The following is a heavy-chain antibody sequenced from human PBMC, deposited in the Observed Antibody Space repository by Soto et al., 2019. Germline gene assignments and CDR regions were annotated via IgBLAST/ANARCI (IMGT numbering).Heavy chain of an antibody. CDR1: GGSISSDDYY. Sequence: QVQLQESGPGLVKPSQTLSLTCSVSGGSISSDDYYWSWIRQHPGKGLEWIGYIYHSGSTYYNPYLKSRITLSVDTSENQFSLKLSSVTAADTAVYYCAGDAVVTPTRAGFDIWGHGTMVTISS. V-gene: IGHV4-31*03. CDR2: IYHSGST. J-gene: IGHJ3*02. CDR3: AGDAVVTPTRAGFDI. D-gene: IGHD2-21*02.